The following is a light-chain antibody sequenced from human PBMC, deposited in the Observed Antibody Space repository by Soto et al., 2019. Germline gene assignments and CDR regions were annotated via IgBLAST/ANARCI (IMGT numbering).Light chain of an antibody. V-gene: IGLV3-1*01. CDR2: QHS. Sequence: SYELTQPPSVSVSPGQTASITCSGDKLGDKYACWYQQKPGQSPVLVIYQHSKRPSGIPERFSGSNSGNTATLTISGTQAMDEADYYCQAWDSCTVVFGGGTKLTVL. CDR3: QAWDSCTVV. J-gene: IGLJ2*01. CDR1: KLGDKY.